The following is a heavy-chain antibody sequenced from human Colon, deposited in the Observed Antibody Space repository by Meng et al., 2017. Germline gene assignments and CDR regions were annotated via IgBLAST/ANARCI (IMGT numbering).Heavy chain of an antibody. J-gene: IGHJ4*02. CDR3: ARHGGYYQDY. V-gene: IGHV4-4*02. D-gene: IGHD4-23*01. CDR1: GGSITTNSY. CDR2: IDHRGDP. Sequence: QGHPLGSGPGLVKPSWTLSLTCAVSGGSITTNSYWSWVRQSPEKGLEWIGQIDHRGDPYYNPSLKSRVTMSVDRSKSQVSLQLTSVTAADTAVYYCARHGGYYQDYWGQGTLVTVSS.